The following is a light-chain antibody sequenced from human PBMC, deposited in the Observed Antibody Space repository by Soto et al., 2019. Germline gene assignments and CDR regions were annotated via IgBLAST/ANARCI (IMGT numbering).Light chain of an antibody. Sequence: EIVMTQSPATLSVSPGERATLSCRASQSVSSNLAWYQQKPGQAPRLPIYGASTRATGIPARFSGSGSGTEFTLTISSLQSEDFAVYYCQQYNNWPPLFTFDPGTKVDIK. J-gene: IGKJ3*01. CDR2: GAS. V-gene: IGKV3-15*01. CDR1: QSVSSN. CDR3: QQYNNWPPLFT.